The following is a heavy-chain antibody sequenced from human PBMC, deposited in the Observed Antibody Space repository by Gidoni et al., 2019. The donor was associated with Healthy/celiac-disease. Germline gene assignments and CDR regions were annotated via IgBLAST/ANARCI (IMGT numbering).Heavy chain of an antibody. V-gene: IGHV3-48*02. CDR3: ARDWDEAIFGVVIFTKKRHYYYYGMDV. J-gene: IGHJ6*02. CDR1: GFTFSSYS. D-gene: IGHD3-3*01. Sequence: EVQLVESGGGLVQPGGSLRLSCAASGFTFSSYSLNWVRQAPGKGLEWVSYISSSSSTIYYADSVKGRFTSSRDNAKNSLYLQMNSLRDEDTAVYYCARDWDEAIFGVVIFTKKRHYYYYGMDVWGQGTTVTVSS. CDR2: ISSSSSTI.